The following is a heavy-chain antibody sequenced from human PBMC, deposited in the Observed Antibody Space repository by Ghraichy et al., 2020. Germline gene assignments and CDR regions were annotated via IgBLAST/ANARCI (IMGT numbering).Heavy chain of an antibody. CDR3: AARGYCSGGTCSSDRWTFDP. CDR1: GGSISSGGYY. J-gene: IGHJ5*02. Sequence: SQTLSLTCIVSGGSISSGGYYWSWIRQHPGKGLEWIGYIYYTGSTYYNPSLRSRITISLDTSKNQFSLKLTSVTAADTAVYYCAARGYCSGGTCSSDRWTFDPWGQGTLVTVSS. D-gene: IGHD2-15*01. V-gene: IGHV4-31*03. CDR2: IYYTGST.